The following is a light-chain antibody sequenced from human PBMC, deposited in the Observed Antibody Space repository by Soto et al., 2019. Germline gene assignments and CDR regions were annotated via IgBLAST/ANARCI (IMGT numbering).Light chain of an antibody. CDR2: AAS. Sequence: DIQITHAPSSPSASVGDRVTITCRASQPIDTSLNWYQQKPGNAPRLLIYAASSLQSGVPLRFSGSGSGTDFTLTISSLQPEDFATYYCQQSYSSPFTFGPGTRWISN. CDR1: QPIDTS. J-gene: IGKJ3*01. CDR3: QQSYSSPFT. V-gene: IGKV1-39*01.